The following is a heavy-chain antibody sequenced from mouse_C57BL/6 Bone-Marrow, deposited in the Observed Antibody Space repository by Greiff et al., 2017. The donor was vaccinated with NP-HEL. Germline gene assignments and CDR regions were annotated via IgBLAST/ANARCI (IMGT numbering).Heavy chain of an antibody. Sequence: QVQLQQPGAELVKPGASVKLSCKASGYTFPTYWMQWVKQRPGQGLEWIGEIDPSDIYTNYNQKFKGQATLTVDTSSSTANMQLSSLTSEDSAVYYGARKAYYGRSYEFAYWGQGTLVTVSA. D-gene: IGHD1-1*01. V-gene: IGHV1-50*01. CDR3: ARKAYYGRSYEFAY. CDR1: GYTFPTYW. CDR2: IDPSDIYT. J-gene: IGHJ3*01.